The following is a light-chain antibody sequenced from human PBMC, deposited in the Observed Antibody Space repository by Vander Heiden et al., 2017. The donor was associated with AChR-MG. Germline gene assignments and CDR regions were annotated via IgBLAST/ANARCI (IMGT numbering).Light chain of an antibody. J-gene: IGLJ3*02. CDR1: SRDVGGYNY. V-gene: IGLV2-8*01. Sequence: QSALTQPPSASGSPGQSVPISCTGTSRDVGGYNYVSWYQQHPGKAPKLMIYEVSKRPSGVPDRFSGSKSGNTASLTVSGLQAEDEADYYCSSYAGSWVFGGGTKLTVL. CDR3: SSYAGSWV. CDR2: EVS.